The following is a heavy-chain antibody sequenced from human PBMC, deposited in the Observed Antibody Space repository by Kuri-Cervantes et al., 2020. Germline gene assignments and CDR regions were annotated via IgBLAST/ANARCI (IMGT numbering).Heavy chain of an antibody. CDR3: ARVIPAAMVH. CDR1: GFTFSRYA. V-gene: IGHV3-20*04. J-gene: IGHJ4*02. Sequence: GGSLRLSCAASGFTFSRYAMSWVRQAPGKGLEWVSGISWNSGSIGYAESVKGRFTISRDNAKNSLYLQMNSLSAEDTAVYYCARVIPAAMVHWGQGTLVTVSS. CDR2: ISWNSGSI. D-gene: IGHD2-2*01.